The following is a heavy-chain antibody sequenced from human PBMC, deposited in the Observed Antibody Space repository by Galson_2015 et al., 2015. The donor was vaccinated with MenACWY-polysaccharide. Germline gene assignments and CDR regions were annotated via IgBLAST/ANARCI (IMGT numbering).Heavy chain of an antibody. V-gene: IGHV4-59*01. Sequence: SETLSLTCTVSGGSISSYYWSWIRQPPGRGLEWIGYIYYSGSTNYNPSLKSRVTISVDTSKNQFSLKLSSVTAADTAVYYCARTRFPPKETVGGWYFDVWGRGTLVTVSS. D-gene: IGHD1-26*01. CDR2: IYYSGST. CDR3: ARTRFPPKETVGGWYFDV. J-gene: IGHJ2*01. CDR1: GGSISSYY.